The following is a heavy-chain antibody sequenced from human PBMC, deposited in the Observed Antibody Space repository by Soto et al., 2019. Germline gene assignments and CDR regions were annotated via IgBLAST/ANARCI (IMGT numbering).Heavy chain of an antibody. CDR3: ARAVAGPADFDY. D-gene: IGHD5-12*01. CDR2: INAGNGNT. Sequence: QVQLVQSGAEEKKPGASVKVSCKASGFSFTSYAMHWVRQAPGQGLEWMGWINAGNGNTKYSQKFQGRVTITRDTSAITAYRAWSSLRSEDTAVYYCARAVAGPADFDYWGQGTLVTVSS. V-gene: IGHV1-3*05. J-gene: IGHJ4*02. CDR1: GFSFTSYA.